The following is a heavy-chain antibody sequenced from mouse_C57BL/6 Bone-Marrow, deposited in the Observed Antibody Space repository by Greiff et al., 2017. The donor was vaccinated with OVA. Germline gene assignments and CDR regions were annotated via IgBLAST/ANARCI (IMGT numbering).Heavy chain of an antibody. CDR1: GFTFSDYY. CDR2: INYDGSST. D-gene: IGHD2-4*01. Sequence: EVQLVASEGGLVQPGSSMKLSCTASGFTFSDYYMAWVRQVPEKGLEWVANINYDGSSTYYLDSLTSRFIISRDNATTILYLQMSSLTSEDTAPYYCAREVSLSMRLRRGYYFDDGGQGTTLTVSS. V-gene: IGHV5-16*01. J-gene: IGHJ2*01. CDR3: AREVSLSMRLRRGYYFDD.